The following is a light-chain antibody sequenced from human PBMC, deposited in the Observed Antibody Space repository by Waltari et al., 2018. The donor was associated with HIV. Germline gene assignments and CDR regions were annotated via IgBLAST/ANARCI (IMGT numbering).Light chain of an antibody. Sequence: QSVFTQPPSVSAAPVQKVTISCSGRSSNIGSKYFSWYQQLPGRAPKLLISDDNKRPSGIPDRFSGSKSGTSATLGITGLQTGDEADYYCGTWDTTLSALVFGGGTKLTVL. CDR2: DDN. CDR3: GTWDTTLSALV. CDR1: SSNIGSKY. J-gene: IGLJ2*01. V-gene: IGLV1-51*01.